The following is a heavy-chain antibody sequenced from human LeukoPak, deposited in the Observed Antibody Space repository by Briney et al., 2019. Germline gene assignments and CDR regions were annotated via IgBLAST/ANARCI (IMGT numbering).Heavy chain of an antibody. D-gene: IGHD5/OR15-5a*01. Sequence: GGSLRLSCAASGFTFSSNSMNWVRQAPGKGLEWVSYISSSSSTIQYADSVKGRFTISRDNAKDSLYLQMNSLRAEDTAVYFCARSVFQGAFDIWGQGTLVTVSS. V-gene: IGHV3-48*01. CDR3: ARSVFQGAFDI. CDR2: ISSSSSTI. J-gene: IGHJ3*02. CDR1: GFTFSSNS.